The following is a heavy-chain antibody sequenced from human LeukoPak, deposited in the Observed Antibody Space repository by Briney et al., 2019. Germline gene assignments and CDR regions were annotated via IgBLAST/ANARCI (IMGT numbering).Heavy chain of an antibody. J-gene: IGHJ4*02. CDR3: ARRQGLKYYFDY. CDR2: IYSGGST. Sequence: GESLKISCAASGFTVSSNYMSWVRQAPGKGLEWVSVIYSGGSTYYADSVKGRFTISRDNSKNTLYLQMNSLRAEDTAVYYCARRQGLKYYFDYWGQGILVTVSS. V-gene: IGHV3-53*01. CDR1: GFTVSSNY.